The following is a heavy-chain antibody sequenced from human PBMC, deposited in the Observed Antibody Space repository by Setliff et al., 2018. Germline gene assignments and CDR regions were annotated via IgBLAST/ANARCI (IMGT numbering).Heavy chain of an antibody. CDR3: ARDRDCSGGSCYSHYYYGMDV. D-gene: IGHD2-15*01. J-gene: IGHJ6*02. CDR2: IIPIFGTA. V-gene: IGHV1-69*05. CDR1: GGTFSSYS. Sequence: SVKVSCKASGGTFSSYSISWVRQAPGQGLEWMGGIIPIFGTANYAQKFQGGVTITTDESTSTAYMELSSLRSEDTAVYYCARDRDCSGGSCYSHYYYGMDVWGQGTTVTVSS.